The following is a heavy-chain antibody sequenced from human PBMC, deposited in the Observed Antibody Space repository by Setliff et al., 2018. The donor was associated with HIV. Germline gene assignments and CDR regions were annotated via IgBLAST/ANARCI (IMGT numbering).Heavy chain of an antibody. CDR2: INHSGST. D-gene: IGHD3-9*01. J-gene: IGHJ4*02. CDR3: ARLYYAISTAYVDGFDS. V-gene: IGHV4-34*01. CDR1: GGSFSGYY. Sequence: PSETLSLTCAVYGGSFSGYYWSWIRQPPGKGLEWIWEINHSGSTSYNPSLKIRVSISVDTAKNQFSLRLSSVTAADSAVYYCARLYYAISTAYVDGFDSWGQGTLVTVSS.